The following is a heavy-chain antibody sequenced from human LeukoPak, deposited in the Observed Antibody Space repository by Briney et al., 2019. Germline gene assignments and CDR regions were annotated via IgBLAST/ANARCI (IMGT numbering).Heavy chain of an antibody. V-gene: IGHV1-69*04. J-gene: IGHJ5*02. CDR1: GGTFSSSA. D-gene: IGHD3-22*01. Sequence: ASVKVFCKASGGTFSSSAISWVRQAPGQGRKWMGRIIPILGIANYAQKFQGRVTITADKSTSTAYMELSSLRSEDTAVYYCARGRRHYDTRWFDPWGQGTLVTVSS. CDR3: ARGRRHYDTRWFDP. CDR2: IIPILGIA.